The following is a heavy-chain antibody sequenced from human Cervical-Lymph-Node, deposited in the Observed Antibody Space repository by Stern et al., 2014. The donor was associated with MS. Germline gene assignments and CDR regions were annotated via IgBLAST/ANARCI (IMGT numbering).Heavy chain of an antibody. CDR3: ARAPRTVPRVSLGAFDI. V-gene: IGHV4-59*01. Sequence: VQLEESGPGLVKPSETLSLTCTVSGGSISSYYWSWIRQPPGKGLEWIGYIYYSGGDNYNPASKSRLTISVETSKNQLPLKLWSMTAADTAVYYCARAPRTVPRVSLGAFDIWGQGTMVTVSS. CDR2: IYYSGGD. D-gene: IGHD4-17*01. J-gene: IGHJ3*02. CDR1: GGSISSYY.